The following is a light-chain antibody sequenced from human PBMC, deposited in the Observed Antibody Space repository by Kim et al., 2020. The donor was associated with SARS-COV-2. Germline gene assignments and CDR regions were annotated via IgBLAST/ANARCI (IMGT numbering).Light chain of an antibody. V-gene: IGLV1-40*03. J-gene: IGLJ1*01. CDR3: QSSDSSMRGWV. CDR2: DNS. Sequence: ATTVCSGGTCNIGGSYDVPWCQQHPATAPHILIYDNSNRPSAVLARFSGSKSGAYASLPTTGLQLEDEADYYCQSSDSSMRGWVFGPGTKVTVL. CDR1: TCNIGGSYD.